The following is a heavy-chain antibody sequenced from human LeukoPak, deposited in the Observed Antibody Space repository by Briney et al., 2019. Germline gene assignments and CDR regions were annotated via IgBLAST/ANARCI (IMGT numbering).Heavy chain of an antibody. Sequence: PGGSLRVSCAASGFTFSSYGMHWVRQAPGKGLEWVAVIWYDGSNKYYADSVKGRFTISRDNSKNTLYLQMNSLRAEDTAVYYCARDRKPYYCDSSGYLYWGQGTLVTVSS. V-gene: IGHV3-33*01. CDR2: IWYDGSNK. J-gene: IGHJ4*02. CDR1: GFTFSSYG. D-gene: IGHD3-22*01. CDR3: ARDRKPYYCDSSGYLY.